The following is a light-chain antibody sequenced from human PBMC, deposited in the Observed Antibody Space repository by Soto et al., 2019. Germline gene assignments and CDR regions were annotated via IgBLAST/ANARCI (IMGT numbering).Light chain of an antibody. CDR2: GAS. CDR1: QSVSRCY. V-gene: IGKV3-20*01. Sequence: EIVLTQSPGTLSLSPGDRASLSCRASQSVSRCYLAWYQHKPGQAPRLLISGASRRATGIPVRFSGTGSGTDFTLTVSSLEPEDFAVYYCQHYDTSPITFGQGTRLEIK. J-gene: IGKJ5*01. CDR3: QHYDTSPIT.